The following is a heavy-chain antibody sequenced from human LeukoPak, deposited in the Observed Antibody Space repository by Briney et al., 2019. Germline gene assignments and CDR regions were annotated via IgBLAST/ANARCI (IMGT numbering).Heavy chain of an antibody. Sequence: PSETLSLTCTVSGGSISSNYYYWGWIRQPPGKGLEWIGSGYYSGSTYYNPSLKSRVTISVDTSKNQFSLKLSSVAAADTAVYYCARQNYDSSPYYYSYYMDVWGKGTTVTVSS. J-gene: IGHJ6*03. CDR3: ARQNYDSSPYYYSYYMDV. V-gene: IGHV4-39*01. D-gene: IGHD3-22*01. CDR2: GYYSGST. CDR1: GGSISSNYYY.